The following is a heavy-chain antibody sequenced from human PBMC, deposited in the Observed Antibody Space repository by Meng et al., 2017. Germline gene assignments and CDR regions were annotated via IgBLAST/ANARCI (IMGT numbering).Heavy chain of an antibody. D-gene: IGHD6-19*01. CDR1: GFTFSSYA. CDR2: ISYDGSNK. J-gene: IGHJ4*02. Sequence: VEVVESGGGVGQPGEALRPSCAASGFTFSSYAMHWVRQAPGKGLEWVAVISYDGSNKYYADSVKGRFTISRDNSKNTLYLQMNSLRAEDTAVYYCARSSGYLDYWGQGTLVTVSS. CDR3: ARSSGYLDY. V-gene: IGHV3-30*01.